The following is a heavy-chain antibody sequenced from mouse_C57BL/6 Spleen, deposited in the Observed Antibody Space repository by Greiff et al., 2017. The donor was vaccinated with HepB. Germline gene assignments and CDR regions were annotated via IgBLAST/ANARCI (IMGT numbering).Heavy chain of an antibody. V-gene: IGHV1-63*01. CDR1: GYTFTNYW. Sequence: QVQLQQSGAELVRPGTSVKMSCKASGYTFTNYWIGWAKQRPGHGLEWIGDIYPGGGYTNYNEKFKGKATLTADKSSSTAYMQFSSLTSEDSAIYYCARETAQAPFAYWGQGTLVTVSA. CDR2: IYPGGGYT. J-gene: IGHJ3*01. CDR3: ARETAQAPFAY. D-gene: IGHD3-2*02.